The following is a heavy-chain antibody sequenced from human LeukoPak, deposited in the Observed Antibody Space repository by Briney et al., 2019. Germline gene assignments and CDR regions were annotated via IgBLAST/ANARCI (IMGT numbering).Heavy chain of an antibody. V-gene: IGHV3-23*01. D-gene: IGHD2-21*02. CDR3: AKASRSVVTAISLYYYGMDV. CDR2: ISGSGGST. J-gene: IGHJ6*02. CDR1: GFTFSSYA. Sequence: GGSLRLSCAASGFTFSSYAMSWVRQAPGKGLEWVSAISGSGGSTYYADSVKGRFTISRDNSKNTLCLQMNSLRAEDTAVYYCAKASRSVVTAISLYYYGMDVWGQGTTVTVSS.